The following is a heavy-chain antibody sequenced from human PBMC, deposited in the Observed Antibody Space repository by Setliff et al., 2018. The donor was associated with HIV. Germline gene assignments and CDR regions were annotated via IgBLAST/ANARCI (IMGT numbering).Heavy chain of an antibody. CDR3: AKPTSGLYPRAFDL. CDR2: IYAGGTT. D-gene: IGHD1-26*01. Sequence: GESLKISCAASGFTVTTAAMAWVRQAPGKGLDWVSVIYAGGTTKYADSVKGRFTVSRDDSKNMLFLQMNSLGPEDTAIYYCAKPTSGLYPRAFDLWGQGTMVTVSS. J-gene: IGHJ3*01. CDR1: GFTVTTAA. V-gene: IGHV3-53*01.